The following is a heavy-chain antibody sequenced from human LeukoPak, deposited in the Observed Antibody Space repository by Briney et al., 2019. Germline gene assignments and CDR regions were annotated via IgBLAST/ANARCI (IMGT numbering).Heavy chain of an antibody. CDR2: ISGSSGST. D-gene: IGHD1-26*01. V-gene: IGHV3-23*01. J-gene: IGHJ4*02. CDR1: GFTSNNYA. Sequence: GGSLRLSCAASGFTSNNYAMSWARQAPGKGLEWVSSISGSSGSTYYADSVKGRFTISRDNSKNTVSLQMNSLRVEDTAVYYCARQRTVGVTGYYFDYWGQGTLVTVSS. CDR3: ARQRTVGVTGYYFDY.